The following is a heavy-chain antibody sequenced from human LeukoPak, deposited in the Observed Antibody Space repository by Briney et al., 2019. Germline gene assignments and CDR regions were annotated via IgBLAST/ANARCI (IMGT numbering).Heavy chain of an antibody. J-gene: IGHJ4*02. CDR1: GGSISSGSYY. V-gene: IGHV4-39*07. D-gene: IGHD1-26*01. CDR2: IYYSGST. CDR3: ARDPLVGATQVDY. Sequence: SETLSLTCTVSGGSISSGSYYWGWIRQPPGKGLEWIGSIYYSGSTYYNPSLKSRVTISVDTSKNQFSLKLSSVTAADTAVYYCARDPLVGATQVDYWGQGTLVTVSS.